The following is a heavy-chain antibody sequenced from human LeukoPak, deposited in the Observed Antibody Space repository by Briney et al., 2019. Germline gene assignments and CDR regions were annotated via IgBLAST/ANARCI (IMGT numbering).Heavy chain of an antibody. CDR1: GYTFTSYY. CDR2: INPSVGST. J-gene: IGHJ4*02. Sequence: ASVKVSCKASGYTFTSYYMHWVRQAPGQGLEWVGIINPSVGSTSYAPKLQGRVTMTRDTSTNTVYMELSSLRSEDTAVYYCARGPPNWGYDYWGPGTLVTVSS. CDR3: ARGPPNWGYDY. D-gene: IGHD7-27*01. V-gene: IGHV1-46*04.